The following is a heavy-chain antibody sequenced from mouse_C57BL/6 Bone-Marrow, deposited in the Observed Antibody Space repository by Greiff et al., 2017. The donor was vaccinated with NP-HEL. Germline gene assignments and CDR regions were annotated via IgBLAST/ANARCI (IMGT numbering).Heavy chain of an antibody. D-gene: IGHD1-1*01. J-gene: IGHJ4*01. CDR3: AKHLYGYAMWY. CDR2: IWGGGSA. Sequence: VQLVESGPGLVAPSQCLSITCTASGFSLTSYGVDWVRQPPGKGLEWLGVIWGGGSANYNSALMSRLSTSKDNYKSQVFLKINSLQTDDTARDDCAKHLYGYAMWYRGQGASVTV. V-gene: IGHV2-9*01. CDR1: GFSLTSYG.